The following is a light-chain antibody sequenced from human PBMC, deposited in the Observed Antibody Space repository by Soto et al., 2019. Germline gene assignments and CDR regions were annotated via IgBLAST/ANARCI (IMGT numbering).Light chain of an antibody. CDR1: SSDIGAYNY. J-gene: IGLJ1*01. V-gene: IGLV2-14*01. Sequence: QSALTQPASVSASPGQSITISCTGTSSDIGAYNYVSWYRQHPGKAPKLVIYEVNNRPSGISDRFSGSKSGNTASLTISGLQAEDETDYYCASYTTSSTYVFGTGTKLTVL. CDR3: ASYTTSSTYV. CDR2: EVN.